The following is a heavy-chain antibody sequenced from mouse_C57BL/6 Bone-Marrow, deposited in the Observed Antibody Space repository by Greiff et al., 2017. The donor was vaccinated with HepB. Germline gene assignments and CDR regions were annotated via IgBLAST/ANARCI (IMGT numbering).Heavy chain of an antibody. CDR3: TRAYYGSHWYFDV. CDR2: ISSGGDYI. CDR1: GFTFSSYA. V-gene: IGHV5-9-1*02. J-gene: IGHJ1*03. Sequence: EVKLVESGEGLVKPGGSLKLSCAASGFTFSSYAMSWVRQTPEKRLEWVAYISSGGDYIYYADTVKGRFTISRDNARNTLYLQMSSLKSEDTAMYYCTRAYYGSHWYFDVWGTGTTVTVSS. D-gene: IGHD1-1*01.